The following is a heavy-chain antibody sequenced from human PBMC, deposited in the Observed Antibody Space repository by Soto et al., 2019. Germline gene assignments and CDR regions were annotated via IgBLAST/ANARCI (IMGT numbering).Heavy chain of an antibody. Sequence: PSETLSLTCTVSGGSISSYYWTWIRQPAGKGLEWIGRIYTSGSTNYNPSLKSRVTMSVDTSKNQFSLKLSFVTAADTAVYYCARVGMVGTVLGSWFDPWDQGSLVTVSS. D-gene: IGHD6-19*01. J-gene: IGHJ5*02. CDR3: ARVGMVGTVLGSWFDP. CDR1: GGSISSYY. CDR2: IYTSGST. V-gene: IGHV4-4*07.